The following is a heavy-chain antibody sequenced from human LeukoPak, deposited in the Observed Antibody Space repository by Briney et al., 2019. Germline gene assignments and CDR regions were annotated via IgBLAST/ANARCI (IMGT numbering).Heavy chain of an antibody. V-gene: IGHV4-61*08. D-gene: IGHD2-2*01. Sequence: PSETLSLTCTVSGGSISSGDYYWNWIRQHPEKSLEWIGYIFYSGSTNYNPSLKSRVTISVDTSKNQFSLKLSSVTAADTAVYYCARVVGGIVVVPAAMLGYNWFDPWGQGTLVTVSS. CDR1: GGSISSGDYY. CDR3: ARVVGGIVVVPAAMLGYNWFDP. CDR2: IFYSGST. J-gene: IGHJ5*02.